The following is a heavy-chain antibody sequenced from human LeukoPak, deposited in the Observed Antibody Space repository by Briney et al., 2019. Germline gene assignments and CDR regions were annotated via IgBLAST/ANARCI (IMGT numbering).Heavy chain of an antibody. V-gene: IGHV3-23*01. J-gene: IGHJ4*02. D-gene: IGHD2-15*01. CDR2: LSSGGGSP. Sequence: PGGSLRLSCAASGFTFSSYAMSWVRQAPGKGLEWISGLSSGGGSPYYADSVKGRFTISRDNSKNTLFLQMNSLRAEDTAIYYCTKVTSTGSCYQSHYWGQGTLVTVSS. CDR3: TKVTSTGSCYQSHY. CDR1: GFTFSSYA.